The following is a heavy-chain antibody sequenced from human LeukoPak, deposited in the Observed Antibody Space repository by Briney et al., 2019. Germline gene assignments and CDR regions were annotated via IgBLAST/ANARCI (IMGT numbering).Heavy chain of an antibody. J-gene: IGHJ3*02. Sequence: SETLSLTCTVSGGSISSYYWSWIRQPPGKGLEWIGSISYSGSTYYNPSLKSRVTKSVDTSKNQFSLRLSSVTAADTAVYYCARDMVGYDDAFDIWGQGTMVTVSS. D-gene: IGHD5-12*01. V-gene: IGHV4-59*12. CDR2: ISYSGST. CDR3: ARDMVGYDDAFDI. CDR1: GGSISSYY.